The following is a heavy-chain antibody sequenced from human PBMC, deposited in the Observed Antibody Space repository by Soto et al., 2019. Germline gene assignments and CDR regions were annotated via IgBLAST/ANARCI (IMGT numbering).Heavy chain of an antibody. Sequence: ASVKVSCKASGYTFTSYDINWVRQATGQGLEWMGMMNPNSGSTSYAQKFQGRVTMTRDTSTSTVYMELSSLRSEDTAVYYCARDRFGGSGLDYWGQGTLVTVSS. V-gene: IGHV1-8*01. J-gene: IGHJ4*02. D-gene: IGHD6-19*01. CDR3: ARDRFGGSGLDY. CDR1: GYTFTSYD. CDR2: MNPNSGST.